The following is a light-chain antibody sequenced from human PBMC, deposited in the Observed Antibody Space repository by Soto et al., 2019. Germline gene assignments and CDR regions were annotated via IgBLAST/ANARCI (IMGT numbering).Light chain of an antibody. CDR2: AAS. CDR3: LLDFRYFWA. Sequence: AIPLTQSPSSLYASVGDRVTITCRASQAIRTALGWYQQKPGKVPKLLIYAASIFQSGVPSRFSGSGSGTDFTLTISSLQPEDFATYYCLLDFRYFWAFGQGTKVEIK. CDR1: QAIRTA. J-gene: IGKJ1*01. V-gene: IGKV1-6*01.